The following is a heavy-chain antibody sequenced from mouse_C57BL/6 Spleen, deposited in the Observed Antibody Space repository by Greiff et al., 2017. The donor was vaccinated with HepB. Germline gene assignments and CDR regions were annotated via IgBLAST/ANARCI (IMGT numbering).Heavy chain of an antibody. J-gene: IGHJ2*01. D-gene: IGHD1-1*01. CDR2: IRNKANGYTT. CDR1: GFTFTDYY. Sequence: EVKVEESGGGLVQPGGSLSLSCAASGFTFTDYYMSWVRQPPGKALEWLGFIRNKANGYTTEYSASVKGRFTISRDNSQSILYLQMNALRAEDSATYYCARYRAGSSLDYWGQGTTLTVSS. V-gene: IGHV7-3*01. CDR3: ARYRAGSSLDY.